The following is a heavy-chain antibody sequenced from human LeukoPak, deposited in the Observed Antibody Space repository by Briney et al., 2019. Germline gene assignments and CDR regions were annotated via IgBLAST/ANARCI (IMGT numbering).Heavy chain of an antibody. CDR1: GGSISSYY. J-gene: IGHJ3*02. CDR3: ARDGGVEGAFDI. D-gene: IGHD3-3*01. Sequence: RSDTLSFTCTVSGGSISSYYWSWIRQPPGKGLEWIGYIYYSGSTNYNPSLKSRVTISVDTSKNQFSLKLSSVTAADTAVYYCARDGGVEGAFDIWGQGTMVTVSS. CDR2: IYYSGST. V-gene: IGHV4-59*01.